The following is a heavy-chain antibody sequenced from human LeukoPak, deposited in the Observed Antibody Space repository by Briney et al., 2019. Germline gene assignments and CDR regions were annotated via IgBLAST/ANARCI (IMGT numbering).Heavy chain of an antibody. D-gene: IGHD3-10*01. CDR3: ARDGAYITMVRGVIIRMAFDY. CDR1: GGTFSSYA. J-gene: IGHJ4*02. V-gene: IGHV1-69*04. CDR2: IIPILGIA. Sequence: GASVKVSCKASGGTFSSYAISWVRQAPGQGLEWMGRIIPILGIASYAQKFQGRVTMTRDTSTSTVYMELSSLRSEDTAVYYCARDGAYITMVRGVIIRMAFDYWGRGTLVTVSS.